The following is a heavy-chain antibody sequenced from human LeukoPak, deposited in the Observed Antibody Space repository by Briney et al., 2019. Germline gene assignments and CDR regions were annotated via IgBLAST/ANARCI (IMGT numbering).Heavy chain of an antibody. CDR3: ARRVGYYYGSGSSKIFDY. D-gene: IGHD3-10*01. V-gene: IGHV4-59*01. Sequence: SETLSLTCTVSGGPISSYYWSWIRQPPGKGLEWIGYIYYSGSTNYNPSLKSRVTISVDTSKNQFSLKLSSVTAADTAVYYCARRVGYYYGSGSSKIFDYWGQGTLVTVSS. J-gene: IGHJ4*02. CDR1: GGPISSYY. CDR2: IYYSGST.